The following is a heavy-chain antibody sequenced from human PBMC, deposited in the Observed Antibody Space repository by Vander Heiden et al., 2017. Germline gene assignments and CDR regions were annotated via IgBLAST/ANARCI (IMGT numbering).Heavy chain of an antibody. Sequence: QVQLVESGGGVVQPGRSLRLSCAASGFTFSSYAMHWVRQAPGKGLEWVAVISYDGSNKYYADAVKGRFTISRDNSKKTLYLKMNSMRAEDTAVYYCARDRGQQLVRGYWGQGTLVTVYS. CDR2: ISYDGSNK. D-gene: IGHD6-13*01. CDR3: ARDRGQQLVRGY. V-gene: IGHV3-30-3*01. CDR1: GFTFSSYA. J-gene: IGHJ4*02.